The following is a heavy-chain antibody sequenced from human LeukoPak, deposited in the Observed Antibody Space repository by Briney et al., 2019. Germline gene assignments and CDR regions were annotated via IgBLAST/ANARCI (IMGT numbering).Heavy chain of an antibody. Sequence: GGSLRLSCAASGFTFSSYAMSWVRQAPGKGLEWVSAISGSGGSKYYADSLKGRFTISRDNSKNTLYLQMNSLRAEDTAVFYCAKGLEWELIRVDAFDIWGQGTMVTVSS. CDR2: ISGSGGSK. J-gene: IGHJ3*02. CDR1: GFTFSSYA. D-gene: IGHD1-26*01. V-gene: IGHV3-23*01. CDR3: AKGLEWELIRVDAFDI.